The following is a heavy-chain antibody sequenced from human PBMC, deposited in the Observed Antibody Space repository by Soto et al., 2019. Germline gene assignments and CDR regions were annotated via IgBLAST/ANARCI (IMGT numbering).Heavy chain of an antibody. CDR1: GYTFTSYG. CDR3: ARDNLDYGMDV. CDR2: ISAYNGNT. Sequence: AAVKVSRKASGYTFTSYGFSWVRQAPGQGLEWMGWISAYNGNTNYAQKLQGRVTMTTDTSTSTAYMELRSLRSDDTAVYCCARDNLDYGMDVWGQGTTVTVSS. V-gene: IGHV1-18*01. J-gene: IGHJ6*02.